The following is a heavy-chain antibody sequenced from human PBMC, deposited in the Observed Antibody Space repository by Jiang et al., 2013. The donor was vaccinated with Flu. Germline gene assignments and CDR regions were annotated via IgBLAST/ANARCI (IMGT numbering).Heavy chain of an antibody. Sequence: GPGLVKPSETLSLTCTVSGGSISSYYWSWIRQPPGKGLEWIGYIYYSGSTNYNPSLKSRVTISVDTSKNQFSLKLSSVTAADTAVYYCARHSTDYYDSSGYYVGPFFDYWGQGTLVTVSS. J-gene: IGHJ4*02. V-gene: IGHV4-59*08. CDR2: IYYSGST. CDR3: ARHSTDYYDSSGYYVGPFFDY. D-gene: IGHD3-22*01. CDR1: GGSISSYY.